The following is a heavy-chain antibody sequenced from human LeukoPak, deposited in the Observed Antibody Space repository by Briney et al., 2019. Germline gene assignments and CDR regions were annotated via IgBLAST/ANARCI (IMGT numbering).Heavy chain of an antibody. CDR1: GVSISSDY. V-gene: IGHV4-59*01. D-gene: IGHD5-18*01. CDR3: ARGDSYGTFDY. J-gene: IGHJ4*02. CDR2: IYYSGST. Sequence: SETLSLTCTVSGVSISSDYWSWTRQTPGKGLEWIGYIYYSGSTNYNPSLKSRVTISVDTSKNQFSLQLSSVTTADTAVYYCARGDSYGTFDYWGQGTLVTVSS.